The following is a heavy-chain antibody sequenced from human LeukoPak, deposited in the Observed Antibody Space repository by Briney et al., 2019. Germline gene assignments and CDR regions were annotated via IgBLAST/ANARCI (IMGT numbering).Heavy chain of an antibody. CDR3: ATSPSSGWYPDY. D-gene: IGHD6-19*01. CDR2: IIPIFGTA. J-gene: IGHJ4*02. Sequence: SVKVSCKASGGTFSSYAISWVRQAPGQGLEWMGGIIPIFGTANYAQKFQGRVTITTDESTSTAYMELSSLRSEDAAVYYCATSPSSGWYPDYWGQGTLVTVSS. CDR1: GGTFSSYA. V-gene: IGHV1-69*05.